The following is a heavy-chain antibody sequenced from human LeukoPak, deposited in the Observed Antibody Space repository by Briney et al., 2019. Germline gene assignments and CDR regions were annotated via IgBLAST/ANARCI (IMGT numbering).Heavy chain of an antibody. CDR3: ARGGSSYSRFDY. CDR1: GFTFSTYA. CDR2: ITGSGGST. D-gene: IGHD2-15*01. Sequence: GGSLRLSCAASGFTFSTYAMSWVRQGPGGGLEWVSTITGSGGSTYYPDSVKGRVTVSRDNSKNTLYLQMNSLRAEDTALYYCARGGSSYSRFDYWGQGTLVTVAS. V-gene: IGHV3-23*01. J-gene: IGHJ4*02.